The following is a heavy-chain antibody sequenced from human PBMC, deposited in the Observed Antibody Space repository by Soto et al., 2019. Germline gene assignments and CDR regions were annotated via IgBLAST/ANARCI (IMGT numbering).Heavy chain of an antibody. Sequence: PGGSLRLSCVASGFSFSSYAINWVRQAPGKGLEWVSRLSASGVNTVYADSVKGRFTISRDNAKNSVYLQMSSLRDEDTAVYYCARTYYYNSVGYSDYWGQGTLVTVSS. V-gene: IGHV3-48*02. CDR2: LSASGVNT. CDR1: GFSFSSYA. J-gene: IGHJ4*02. CDR3: ARTYYYNSVGYSDY. D-gene: IGHD3-22*01.